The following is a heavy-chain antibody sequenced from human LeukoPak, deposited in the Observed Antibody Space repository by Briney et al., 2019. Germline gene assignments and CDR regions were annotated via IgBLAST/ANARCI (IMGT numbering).Heavy chain of an antibody. CDR2: IWYDGSNK. V-gene: IGHV3-33*01. CDR1: GFTFSSYG. J-gene: IGHJ6*03. CDR3: ARERVVPAAMRGSSDYYYMDV. D-gene: IGHD2-2*01. Sequence: GGSLRLSCAASGFTFSSYGVHWVRQAPGKGLEWVAVIWYDGSNKYYADSVKGRFTISRDNSKNTLYLQMNSLRAEDTAVYYCARERVVPAAMRGSSDYYYMDVWGKGTTVTVSS.